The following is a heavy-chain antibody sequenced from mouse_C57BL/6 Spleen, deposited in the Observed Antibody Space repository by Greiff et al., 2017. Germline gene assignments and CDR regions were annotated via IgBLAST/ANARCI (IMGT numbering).Heavy chain of an antibody. J-gene: IGHJ3*01. D-gene: IGHD3-3*01. CDR1: GFTFSSYT. Sequence: EVQRVESGGGLVKPGGSLKLSCAASGFTFSSYTMSWVRQTPEKRLEWVATISGGGGNTYYPDSVKGRFTSSRDNAKNTLYLQMSSLRSEDTALYYCARRGDWAYWGQGTLVTVSA. V-gene: IGHV5-9*01. CDR2: ISGGGGNT. CDR3: ARRGDWAY.